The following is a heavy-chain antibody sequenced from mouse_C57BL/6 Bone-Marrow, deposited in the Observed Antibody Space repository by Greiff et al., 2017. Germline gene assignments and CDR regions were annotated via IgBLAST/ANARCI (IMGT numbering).Heavy chain of an antibody. Sequence: VHLVESGAELVKPGASVKMSCKASGYTFTTYPIEWMKQNHGKSLEWIGNFHPYNDDTKYNEKFKGKATLTVEKSSSTVYLELSRLTSDDSAVYYCARRDIWGSYAMDYWGQGTSVTVSS. D-gene: IGHD1-1*02. CDR3: ARRDIWGSYAMDY. CDR2: FHPYNDDT. V-gene: IGHV1-47*01. J-gene: IGHJ4*01. CDR1: GYTFTTYP.